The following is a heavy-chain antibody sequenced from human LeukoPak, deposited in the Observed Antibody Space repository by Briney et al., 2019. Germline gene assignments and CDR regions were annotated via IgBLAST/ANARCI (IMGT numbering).Heavy chain of an antibody. CDR2: ISAYNGNT. CDR1: GYTFNRYG. J-gene: IGHJ6*03. V-gene: IGHV1-18*01. CDR3: AAYGVAPRYYYYMDV. Sequence: ASVKVSCKASGYTFNRYGISWVRQAPGQGLEWMGWISAYNGNTKYSQKVQGRVTMTRNTSISTAYMELSSLRSEDTAVYYCAAYGVAPRYYYYMDVWGKGTTVTISS. D-gene: IGHD2-15*01.